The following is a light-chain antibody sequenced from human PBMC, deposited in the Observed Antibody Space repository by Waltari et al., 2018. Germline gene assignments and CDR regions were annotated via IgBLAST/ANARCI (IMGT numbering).Light chain of an antibody. V-gene: IGLV8-61*01. CDR3: FLYLCSVIFV. J-gene: IGLJ3*02. Sequence: QQSPGLSPRALVYKASSRSSGVPERVSGSILGNKAALAITGAQAEDESAYYCFLYLCSVIFVFGGGTKLTVL. CDR2: KAS.